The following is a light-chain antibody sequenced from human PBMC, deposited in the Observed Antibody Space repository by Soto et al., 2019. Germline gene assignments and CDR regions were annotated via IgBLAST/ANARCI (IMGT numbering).Light chain of an antibody. Sequence: ETVMTQSPVTLSVSPGERATLSCRASQSVSSNLAWYQQKPGQGTRLLIYGASTRATGIPAKFTGSGSGTEFTLTISSLQSEDCAVYYCQQYDNWPWTFGQGTKVEIK. CDR1: QSVSSN. CDR3: QQYDNWPWT. CDR2: GAS. V-gene: IGKV3-15*01. J-gene: IGKJ1*01.